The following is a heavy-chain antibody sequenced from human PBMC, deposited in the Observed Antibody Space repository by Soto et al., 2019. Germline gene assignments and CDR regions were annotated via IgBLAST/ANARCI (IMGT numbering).Heavy chain of an antibody. Sequence: NPSETLSLTCTVSGGSISSYYWSWIRQPPGKGLEWIGYIYYSGSTNYNPSLKSRVTISVDTSKNQFSLKLSSVTAADTAVYYCARRVCGDYGEGNFDYWGQGTLVTVSS. D-gene: IGHD4-17*01. V-gene: IGHV4-59*01. CDR2: IYYSGST. J-gene: IGHJ4*02. CDR3: ARRVCGDYGEGNFDY. CDR1: GGSISSYY.